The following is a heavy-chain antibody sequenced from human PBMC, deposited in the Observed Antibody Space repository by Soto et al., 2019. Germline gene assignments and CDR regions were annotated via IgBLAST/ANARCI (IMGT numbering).Heavy chain of an antibody. D-gene: IGHD2-15*01. CDR2: INTSNDNK. Sequence: ASVKVSCKASGHTFTNYGISWVRQAPGEGLEWVGWINTSNDNKLYAQKLQGRLTLTTDTSTSTAYMDLTTLRSDDTAVYFCARDPGAASFDFWAQGTLVTVSS. J-gene: IGHJ4*02. CDR1: GHTFTNYG. V-gene: IGHV1-18*01. CDR3: ARDPGAASFDF.